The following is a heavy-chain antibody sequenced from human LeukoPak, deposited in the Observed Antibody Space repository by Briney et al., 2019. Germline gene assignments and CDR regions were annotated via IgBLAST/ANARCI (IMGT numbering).Heavy chain of an antibody. CDR3: ARAKDNYGDFFYFDY. D-gene: IGHD4-17*01. J-gene: IGHJ4*02. V-gene: IGHV4-39*07. CDR2: IYYSGST. Sequence: PSETLSPTCTVSGGSISSSSYYWGWIRQPPGKGLEWIGSIYYSGSTYYNPSLKSRVTISVDTSKNQFSLKLSSVTAADTAVYYCARAKDNYGDFFYFDYWGQGTLVTVSS. CDR1: GGSISSSSYY.